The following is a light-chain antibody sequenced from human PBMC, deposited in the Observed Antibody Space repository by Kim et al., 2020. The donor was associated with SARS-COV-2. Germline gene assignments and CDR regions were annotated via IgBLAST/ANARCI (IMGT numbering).Light chain of an antibody. CDR2: HDS. CDR3: QVWDGSTDHYV. Sequence: SYELTQPPSVSVAPGEAAKIPCAGNNIGNKNVQWYQQKAGQAPVLVISHDSDRPSEIPDRFSDSNSENTATLTISRVEAGDEADYYCQVWDGSTDHYVFG. J-gene: IGLJ1*01. CDR1: NIGNKN. V-gene: IGLV3-21*04.